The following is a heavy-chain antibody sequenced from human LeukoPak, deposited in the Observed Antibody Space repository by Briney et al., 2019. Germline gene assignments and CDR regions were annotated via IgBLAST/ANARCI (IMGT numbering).Heavy chain of an antibody. CDR1: GYSFTSYW. D-gene: IGHD5/OR15-5a*01. CDR3: ARSSSTAPRSFDY. CDR2: IYPGDSDT. J-gene: IGHJ4*02. Sequence: GESLKISCKGSGYSFTSYWIGWVRQMPGKGLEWIGIIYPGDSDTRYSPSFQGQVTISADKSISTAYLQWSSLKASDTAMYYCARSSSTAPRSFDYWGQGTQVTVSS. V-gene: IGHV5-51*01.